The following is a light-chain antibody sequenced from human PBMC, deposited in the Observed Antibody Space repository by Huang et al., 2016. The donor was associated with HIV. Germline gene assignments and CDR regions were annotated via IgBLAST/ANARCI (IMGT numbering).Light chain of an antibody. Sequence: VMTQSPASLSASPGARVTLSCRASQGVRTNLAWYQQKPGQAPTVLMFGASTRATGTPPRFSGSGSGTDFTLTITSLQSSDSAIYYCQQYNDWPPLTFGGGTKVEI. CDR1: QGVRTN. J-gene: IGKJ4*01. CDR2: GAS. V-gene: IGKV3D-15*01. CDR3: QQYNDWPPLT.